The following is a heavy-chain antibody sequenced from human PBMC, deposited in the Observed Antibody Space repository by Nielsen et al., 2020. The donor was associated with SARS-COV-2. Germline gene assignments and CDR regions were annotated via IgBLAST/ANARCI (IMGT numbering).Heavy chain of an antibody. V-gene: IGHV4-34*01. CDR1: GGSFSGYY. Sequence: SETLSLTCAVYGGSFSGYYWGWIRQPPGKGLEWIGSIYHSGSTYYNPSLKSRVTISVDRSKNQFSLKLSSVTAADTAVYYCARLTMVRDYYYYYYMDVWGKGTTVTVSS. J-gene: IGHJ6*03. D-gene: IGHD3-10*01. CDR2: IYHSGST. CDR3: ARLTMVRDYYYYYYMDV.